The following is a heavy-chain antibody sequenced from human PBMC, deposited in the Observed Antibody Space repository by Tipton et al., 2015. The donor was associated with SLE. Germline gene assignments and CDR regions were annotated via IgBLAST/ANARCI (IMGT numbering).Heavy chain of an antibody. CDR3: ARGGLGYSYYYYMDV. J-gene: IGHJ6*03. D-gene: IGHD5-18*01. Sequence: TLSLTCTVSGGSISTGNYYWSWIRQPAGKGLEWIGRIYTTGSTNYNPSLKSRVTISVDTSKNQFSLKLNSVTAADTAVYYCARGGLGYSYYYYMDVWGKGTTVTVSS. CDR1: GGSISTGNYY. V-gene: IGHV4-61*02. CDR2: IYTTGST.